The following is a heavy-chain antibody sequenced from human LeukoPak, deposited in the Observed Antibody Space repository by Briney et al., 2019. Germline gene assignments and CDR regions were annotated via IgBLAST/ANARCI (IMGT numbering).Heavy chain of an antibody. V-gene: IGHV1-69*05. J-gene: IGHJ4*02. Sequence: GASVKVSCKASGGTFSSYAISWVRQAPGQGLEWMGGIIPIFGTANYAQKFQGRVTITTDESTSTAYTELSSLRSEDTAVYYCARDHTPGSSGYYVNWGQGTLVTVSS. CDR3: ARDHTPGSSGYYVN. D-gene: IGHD3-22*01. CDR2: IIPIFGTA. CDR1: GGTFSSYA.